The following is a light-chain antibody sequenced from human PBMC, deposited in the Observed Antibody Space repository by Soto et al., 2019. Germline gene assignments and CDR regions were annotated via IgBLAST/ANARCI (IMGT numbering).Light chain of an antibody. CDR2: DVS. Sequence: QSVLTQPRSVSGSPGQSVTISCTGTSSAVGGYNYVSWYQQHPGKAPKLMIYDVSKRPSGVPDRFSGSKSGNTASLTISGRQAEDEADYYCCSYAGSYTVVFGGGTKLTVL. V-gene: IGLV2-11*01. J-gene: IGLJ2*01. CDR1: SSAVGGYNY. CDR3: CSYAGSYTVV.